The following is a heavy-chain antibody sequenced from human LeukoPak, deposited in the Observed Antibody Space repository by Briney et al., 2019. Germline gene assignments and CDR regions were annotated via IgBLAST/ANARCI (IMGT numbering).Heavy chain of an antibody. D-gene: IGHD2-15*01. J-gene: IGHJ5*02. V-gene: IGHV3-23*01. CDR1: GFTFDDYT. Sequence: GGSLRLSCAASGFTFDDYTMHWVRQAPGKGLEWVSAISGSGISTYYADSVKGRFTISRDNSKNTLYLQMNSLRADDTALYYCAKDGYCSGGSCFVLSNWFDPWGQGTPVTVSS. CDR3: AKDGYCSGGSCFVLSNWFDP. CDR2: ISGSGIST.